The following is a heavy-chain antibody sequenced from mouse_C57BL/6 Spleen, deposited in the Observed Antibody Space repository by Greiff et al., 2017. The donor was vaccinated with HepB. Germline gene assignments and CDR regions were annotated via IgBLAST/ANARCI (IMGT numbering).Heavy chain of an antibody. J-gene: IGHJ2*01. V-gene: IGHV5-6*01. CDR3: AREDY. CDR2: ISSGGSYT. Sequence: EVKLMESGGDLVKPGGSLKLSCAASGFPFSSYGMSWVRQTPDKRLEWVATISSGGSYTYYPDSVKGRFTISRDNAKTTLYLQMSSPKSEDTAMYYCAREDYWGQGTTLTVSS. CDR1: GFPFSSYG.